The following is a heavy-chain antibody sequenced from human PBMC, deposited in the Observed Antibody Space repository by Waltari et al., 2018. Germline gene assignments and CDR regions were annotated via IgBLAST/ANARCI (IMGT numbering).Heavy chain of an antibody. J-gene: IGHJ5*02. CDR3: ARDLPPHEGYDSSGS. D-gene: IGHD3-22*01. Sequence: QLQLQESGPGLVKPSETLSLTCTVSGGSISSSSYYWGWIRQPPGKGLEWIGSIYYSVITYYNPSLKSRVTISVDTSKNQFSLKLSSVTAADTAVYYCARDLPPHEGYDSSGSWGQGTLVTVSS. CDR2: IYYSVIT. V-gene: IGHV4-39*07. CDR1: GGSISSSSYY.